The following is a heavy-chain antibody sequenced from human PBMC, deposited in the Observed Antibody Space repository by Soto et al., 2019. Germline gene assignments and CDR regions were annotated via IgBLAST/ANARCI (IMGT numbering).Heavy chain of an antibody. D-gene: IGHD6-13*01. J-gene: IGHJ4*02. CDR1: GFTFSGSA. CDR2: IRSKANSYAT. Sequence: GSLRLSCAASGFTFSGSAMHWVRQASGKGLEWVGRIRSKANSYATAYAASVKGRFTISRDDSKNTAYLQMNSLKTEDTAVYYCTRHASPYSSSRYARVVDYWGQGTLVTVSS. V-gene: IGHV3-73*01. CDR3: TRHASPYSSSRYARVVDY.